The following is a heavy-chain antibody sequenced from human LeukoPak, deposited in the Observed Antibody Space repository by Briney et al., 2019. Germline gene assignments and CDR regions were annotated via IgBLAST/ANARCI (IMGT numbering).Heavy chain of an antibody. CDR3: ARDVDQTYYYDSSGSGY. V-gene: IGHV1-18*01. J-gene: IGHJ4*02. CDR1: GYTFTSYD. CDR2: ISAYNGNT. Sequence: ASVKVSCKASGYTFTSYDINWVRQATGQGLEWMGWISAYNGNTNYAQKLQGRVTMTTDTSTSTAYMELRSLRSDDTAVYYCARDVDQTYYYDSSGSGYWGQGTLVTVSS. D-gene: IGHD3-22*01.